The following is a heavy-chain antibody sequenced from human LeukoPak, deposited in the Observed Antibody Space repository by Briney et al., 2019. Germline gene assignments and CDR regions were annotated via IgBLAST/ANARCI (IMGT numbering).Heavy chain of an antibody. CDR1: GFTFSRYN. D-gene: IGHD3-3*01. J-gene: IGHJ4*01. V-gene: IGHV3-33*01. CDR2: IWYDGTDT. CDR3: ARGFLDFDF. Sequence: SGGSLRLSCVASGFTFSRYNMHWVRQAPGKGLEWVALIWYDGTDTYYADAVRGRFTISRDDSKNTVYLQMSSLRAEDTAFYYCARGFLDFDFWGHGTLVSVSS.